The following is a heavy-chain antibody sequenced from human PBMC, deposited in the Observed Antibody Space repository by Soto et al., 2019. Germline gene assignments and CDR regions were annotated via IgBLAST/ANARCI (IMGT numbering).Heavy chain of an antibody. CDR1: GFSLSTSGVG. CDR3: AHRPSYCSGGSCYSGFDY. V-gene: IGHV2-5*02. Sequence: QITLKESGPPLVKPTQPLTLTCTFSGFSLSTSGVGVGWIRQPPGKALEWLALIYWDVDKRYSPSLKSRLTITKDTAKSPVVLTMTNMDPVDTATYYCAHRPSYCSGGSCYSGFDYWGQGTLVTVSS. CDR2: IYWDVDK. D-gene: IGHD2-15*01. J-gene: IGHJ4*02.